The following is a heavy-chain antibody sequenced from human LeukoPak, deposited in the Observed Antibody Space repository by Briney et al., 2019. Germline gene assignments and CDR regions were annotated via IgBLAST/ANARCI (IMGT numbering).Heavy chain of an antibody. J-gene: IGHJ4*02. D-gene: IGHD3-10*01. CDR1: GFTFSRYA. V-gene: IGHV3-64D*06. CDR3: VKDSSSGSYFDY. CDR2: ISSNGGST. Sequence: AGGSPRLSCSASGFTFSRYAMHWVRQAPGKGLEYVSAISSNGGSTYYADSVKGRFTISRDNSRNTLHLQMSSLRVEDTAVYYCVKDSSSGSYFDYWGQGTLVTVSS.